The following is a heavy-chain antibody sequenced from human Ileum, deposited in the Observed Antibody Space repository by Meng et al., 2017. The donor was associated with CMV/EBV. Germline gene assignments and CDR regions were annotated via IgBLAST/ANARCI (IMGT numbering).Heavy chain of an antibody. V-gene: IGHV3-48*03. CDR3: AKDKGLRFLEWFSV. CDR1: GFTFSSYE. J-gene: IGHJ4*02. Sequence: GGSLRLSCAASGFTFSSYEMNWVRQAPGKGLEWVSYISSSGSTIYYADSVKGRFTISRDNAKNSLYLQMNSLRAEDTAVYYCAKDKGLRFLEWFSVRGQKTMVTVSS. CDR2: ISSSGSTI. D-gene: IGHD3-3*01.